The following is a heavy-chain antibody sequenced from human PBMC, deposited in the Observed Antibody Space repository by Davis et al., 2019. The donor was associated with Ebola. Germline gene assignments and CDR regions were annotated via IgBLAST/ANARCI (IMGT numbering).Heavy chain of an antibody. CDR2: IIPIFGTA. J-gene: IGHJ6*02. D-gene: IGHD2-8*02. Sequence: AASVKVSCKASGGTFSSYAISWVRQAPGQGLEWMGGIIPIFGTANYAQKFQGRVTITADESTSTAYMELRSLRSEDTAVYYCARGRVVLVVYAIRYYGMDVWGQGTTVTVSS. CDR3: ARGRVVLVVYAIRYYGMDV. CDR1: GGTFSSYA. V-gene: IGHV1-69*13.